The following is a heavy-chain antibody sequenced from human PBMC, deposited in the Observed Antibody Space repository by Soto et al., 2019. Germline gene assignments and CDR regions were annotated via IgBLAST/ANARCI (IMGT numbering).Heavy chain of an antibody. J-gene: IGHJ6*02. V-gene: IGHV3-23*01. CDR1: GFTFSSYA. Sequence: PGGSLRLSCAASGFTFSSYAMKWVRQAPGKGLEWVSLIGESGTPTYYADSVKGRFTISRDNSGNTLFLEMYSLRAEDTAVYYCARYIPGVRYYGMDVWGQGTS. CDR2: IGESGTPT. CDR3: ARYIPGVRYYGMDV. D-gene: IGHD2-2*01.